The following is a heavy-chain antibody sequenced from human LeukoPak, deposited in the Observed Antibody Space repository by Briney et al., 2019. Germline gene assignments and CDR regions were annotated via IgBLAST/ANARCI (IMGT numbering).Heavy chain of an antibody. D-gene: IGHD3-22*01. J-gene: IGHJ3*02. CDR3: ARQLPETYYYDSSGPWAFDI. CDR1: GYSFTSYW. V-gene: IGHV5-51*01. Sequence: GESLKISCKGSGYSFTSYWIGWVRQMPGKGLEWMGIIYPGDSDTRYSPSFQGQVTISADKSISTAYLQWSSLKASDTAMYYCARQLPETYYYDSSGPWAFDIWGQGTMVTVSS. CDR2: IYPGDSDT.